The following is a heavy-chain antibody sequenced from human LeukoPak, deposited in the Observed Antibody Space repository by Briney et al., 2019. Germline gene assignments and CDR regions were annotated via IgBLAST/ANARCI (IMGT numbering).Heavy chain of an antibody. J-gene: IGHJ4*02. V-gene: IGHV3-74*01. CDR3: VRLGGSSSVDY. Sequence: GGSLRLSCAVSEFAFSSYYMGWVRQAPGEGLGWVSRIGTDGSDTHYADAVKGRFTISRDDAKNTLYLQMHSLRVEDTAVYYCVRLGGSSSVDYWGQGTLVTISS. CDR1: EFAFSSYY. CDR2: IGTDGSDT. D-gene: IGHD6-6*01.